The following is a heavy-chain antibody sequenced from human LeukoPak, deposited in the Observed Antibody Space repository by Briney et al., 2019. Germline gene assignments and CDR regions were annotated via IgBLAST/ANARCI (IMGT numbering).Heavy chain of an antibody. CDR1: GFTFSSYG. CDR3: AKGIGLITMVRGDVVS. V-gene: IGHV3-30*02. D-gene: IGHD3-10*01. J-gene: IGHJ4*02. Sequence: PGGSLRLSCAASGFTFSSYGMHWVRQAPGKGLEWVAFIRYDGSNKYYADSVKGRFTISRDNSKNTLYLQMNSLRAEDTAVYYCAKGIGLITMVRGDVVSWGQGTLVTVSS. CDR2: IRYDGSNK.